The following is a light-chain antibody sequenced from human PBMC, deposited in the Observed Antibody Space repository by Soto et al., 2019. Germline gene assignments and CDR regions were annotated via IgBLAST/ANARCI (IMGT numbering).Light chain of an antibody. J-gene: IGKJ4*01. Sequence: DIQLTQSPSFLSASVGDRVTITCRASQGISTYLAWFQQRPGKAPKLLIYAASTLQRGVPSRFSGSGSGTEFTLTISSLQPEDFATYYCQQLNSFPLTFGGGTNVEIK. CDR2: AAS. CDR1: QGISTY. CDR3: QQLNSFPLT. V-gene: IGKV1-9*01.